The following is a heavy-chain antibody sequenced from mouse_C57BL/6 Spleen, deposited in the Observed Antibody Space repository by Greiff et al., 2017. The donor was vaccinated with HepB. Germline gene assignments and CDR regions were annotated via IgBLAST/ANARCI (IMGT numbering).Heavy chain of an antibody. CDR3: ARDSGIYDGYYSWFAY. V-gene: IGHV5-4*01. D-gene: IGHD2-3*01. CDR2: ISDGGSYT. CDR1: GFTFSSYA. J-gene: IGHJ3*01. Sequence: EVHLVESGGGLVKPGGSLKLSCAASGFTFSSYAMSWVRQTPEKRLEWVATISDGGSYTYYPDNVKGRFTISRDNAKNNLYLQMSHLKSEDTAMYYCARDSGIYDGYYSWFAYWGQGTLVTVSA.